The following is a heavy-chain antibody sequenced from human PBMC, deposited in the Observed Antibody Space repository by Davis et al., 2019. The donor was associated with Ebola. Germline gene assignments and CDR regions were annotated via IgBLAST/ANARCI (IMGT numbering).Heavy chain of an antibody. D-gene: IGHD4-17*01. CDR1: GGSISSSSYY. CDR3: ARGFYGDYGGDYYYGMDV. Sequence: PSETLSLTCTVSGGSISSSSYYWGWIRQPPGKGLEWIGEINHSGSTNYNPSLKSRVTISVDTSKNQFSLKLSSVTAADTAVYYCARGFYGDYGGDYYYGMDVWGQGTTVTVSS. CDR2: INHSGST. V-gene: IGHV4-39*07. J-gene: IGHJ6*02.